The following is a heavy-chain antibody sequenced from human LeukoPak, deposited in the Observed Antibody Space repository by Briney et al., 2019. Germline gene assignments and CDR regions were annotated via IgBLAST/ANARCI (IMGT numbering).Heavy chain of an antibody. CDR3: ARHLSPRGYSYGWGYFDL. J-gene: IGHJ2*01. CDR1: GGSISSSSYY. V-gene: IGHV4-39*01. Sequence: SETLSLTCTVSGGSISSSSYYWGWLRQPPGKGLEWIGSIYYSGSTYYNPSLKSRVTISADTSKNQFSLKLSSVTAADTAVYYCARHLSPRGYSYGWGYFDLWGRGTLVTVSS. CDR2: IYYSGST. D-gene: IGHD5-18*01.